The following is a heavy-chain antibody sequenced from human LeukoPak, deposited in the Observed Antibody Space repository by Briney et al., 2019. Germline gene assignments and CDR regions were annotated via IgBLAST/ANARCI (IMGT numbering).Heavy chain of an antibody. D-gene: IGHD5-18*01. J-gene: IGHJ4*02. CDR3: ARVGYGLDTPMVSTIFDW. CDR2: ISYEGSNK. Sequence: PGRSLRLSCAASGFTFSSYAMRWVRQAPGEGLEWVAVISYEGSNKYYADSVKGRFTISRDNSKNTLYLQMNSLRTEDTAVYYCARVGYGLDTPMVSTIFDWWGGRPRVSVSS. CDR1: GFTFSSYA. V-gene: IGHV3-30-3*01.